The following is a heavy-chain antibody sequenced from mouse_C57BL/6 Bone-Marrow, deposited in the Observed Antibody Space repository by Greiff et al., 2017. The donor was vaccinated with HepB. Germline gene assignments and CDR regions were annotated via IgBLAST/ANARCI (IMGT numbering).Heavy chain of an antibody. CDR3: ARRYYYGSSFLYYAMDY. CDR1: GFTFSSYT. J-gene: IGHJ4*01. V-gene: IGHV5-9*01. CDR2: ISGGGGNT. Sequence: DVMLVESGGGLVKPGGSLKLSCAASGFTFSSYTMSWVRQTPEKRLEWVATISGGGGNTYYPDSVKGRFTISRDNAKNTLYLQMSSLRSEDTALYYCARRYYYGSSFLYYAMDYWGQGTSVTVSS. D-gene: IGHD1-1*01.